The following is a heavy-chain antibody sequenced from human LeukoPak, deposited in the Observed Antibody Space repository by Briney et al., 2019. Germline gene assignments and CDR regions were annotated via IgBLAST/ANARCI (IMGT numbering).Heavy chain of an antibody. J-gene: IGHJ4*02. V-gene: IGHV3-9*01. Sequence: PGGSLRLSCAASGFTFDDYAMHWVRQAPGKGLEWVSGITYNSGTIGYADSVKGRFTISRDNAKNSLYLQMNSLRGEDTALYYCAKAGGATMTYIDYWGQGTLVTVSS. D-gene: IGHD5-24*01. CDR1: GFTFDDYA. CDR2: ITYNSGTI. CDR3: AKAGGATMTYIDY.